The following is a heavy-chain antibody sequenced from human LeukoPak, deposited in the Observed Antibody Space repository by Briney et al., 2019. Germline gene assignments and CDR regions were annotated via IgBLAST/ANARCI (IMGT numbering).Heavy chain of an antibody. D-gene: IGHD6-13*01. J-gene: IGHJ5*02. CDR3: ARGPPGSSSWYLFWFDP. CDR1: GFTFSNYN. V-gene: IGHV3-21*01. Sequence: GGSLRLSCAASGFTFSNYNMNWVRQAPGKGLEWVSSISSSSSYIYYADSGKGRFTISRDNAKNSLYLQMNSLRAEDTAVYYCARGPPGSSSWYLFWFDPWGQGTLVTVSS. CDR2: ISSSSSYI.